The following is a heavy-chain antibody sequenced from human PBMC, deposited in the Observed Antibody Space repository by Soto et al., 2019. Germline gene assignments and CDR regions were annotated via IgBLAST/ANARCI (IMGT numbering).Heavy chain of an antibody. CDR3: ARDPPFIAAAGTAPFDAFDI. D-gene: IGHD6-13*01. J-gene: IGHJ3*02. Sequence: GGSLRLSCEASGFTVSSYAMNWVRQAPGKGLEWVSAISGGGVGTYYADSVKGRFTISRDNSKNTLYLQMNSLRAEDTAVYYCARDPPFIAAAGTAPFDAFDIWGQGTMVTVSS. V-gene: IGHV3-23*01. CDR2: ISGGGVGT. CDR1: GFTVSSYA.